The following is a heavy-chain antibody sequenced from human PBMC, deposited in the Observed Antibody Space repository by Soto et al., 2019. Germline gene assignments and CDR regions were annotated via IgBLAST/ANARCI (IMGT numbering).Heavy chain of an antibody. Sequence: GRSLRLSCAASGFTFSSYWMNRVRQAPGKGLEWVANIRQDGSEKYYVDSVKGRLTISRDNAKNSLFLQMSSLTVEDTAVYYCARDSPYYAMEVWGKGTTVTVSS. J-gene: IGHJ6*04. CDR1: GFTFSSYW. CDR3: ARDSPYYAMEV. CDR2: IRQDGSEK. V-gene: IGHV3-7*01.